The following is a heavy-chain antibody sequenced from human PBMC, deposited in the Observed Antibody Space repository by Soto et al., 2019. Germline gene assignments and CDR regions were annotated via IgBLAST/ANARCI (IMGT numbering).Heavy chain of an antibody. CDR3: SGGRLAVSLILPGLTDGFAY. D-gene: IGHD1-26*01. J-gene: IGHJ1*01. Sequence: LVQSGPEVKQFGSSVRVSCKASGGTFSTSGFNWVRQAPGQGLEWMGGIIPNFGTPNYAQKFQDRITITADEVTSTVSMELISLGSQATAAYCCSGGRLAVSLILPGLTDGFAYWGQGARVTVTS. CDR1: GGTFSTSG. V-gene: IGHV1-69*01. CDR2: IIPNFGTP.